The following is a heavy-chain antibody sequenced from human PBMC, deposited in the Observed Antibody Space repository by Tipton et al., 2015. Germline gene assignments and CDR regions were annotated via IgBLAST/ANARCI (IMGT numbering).Heavy chain of an antibody. J-gene: IGHJ4*02. V-gene: IGHV4-38-2*01. D-gene: IGHD3-9*01. CDR1: AYPISSDYY. Sequence: GLVKPSETLSLTCSVSAYPISSDYYWGWIRQPPGKGLEWIGSISHSGNTYYNPSLKSRVTMSRDTAKNQFSLKLTSVTAADTAVYYWACQDYDSVTRDYQTVDYWGQGTLVTVSS. CDR3: ACQDYDSVTRDYQTVDY. CDR2: ISHSGNT.